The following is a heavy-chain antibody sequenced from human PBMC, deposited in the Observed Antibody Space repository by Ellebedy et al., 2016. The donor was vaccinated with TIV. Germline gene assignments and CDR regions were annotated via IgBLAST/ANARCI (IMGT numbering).Heavy chain of an antibody. CDR1: GFTFSSYA. CDR3: ARDPREWLVRGYFDC. CDR2: ISGSGGNT. D-gene: IGHD6-19*01. Sequence: GESLKISCAASGFTFSSYAMSWVRQAPGEGLEWVSIISGSGGNTYYADSVKGRFTISRDNSKNPLYLQMNSLRAEDTAVYYCARDPREWLVRGYFDCWGQGTLVTVSS. J-gene: IGHJ4*02. V-gene: IGHV3-23*01.